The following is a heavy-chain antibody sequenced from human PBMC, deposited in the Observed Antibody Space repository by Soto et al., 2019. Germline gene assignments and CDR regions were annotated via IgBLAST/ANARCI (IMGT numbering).Heavy chain of an antibody. CDR1: GFTFSGYW. V-gene: IGHV3-74*01. J-gene: IGHJ4*02. D-gene: IGHD2-15*01. CDR2: VDGDGSSI. Sequence: EVQLVESGGGLVQPGGSLRLSCAASGFTFSGYWMHWVRQAPGKGLEWVSRVDGDGSSITYADSVKGRFTISRDNAKNTLYRQMNSLRAEDTAVYYCVRWSEFWGQGTLVTVSS. CDR3: VRWSEF.